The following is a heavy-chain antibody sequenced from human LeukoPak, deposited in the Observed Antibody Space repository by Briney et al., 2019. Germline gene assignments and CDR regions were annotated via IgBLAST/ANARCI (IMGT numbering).Heavy chain of an antibody. CDR1: GYTLTELS. V-gene: IGHV1-24*01. Sequence: VASVKVSCKVSGYTLTELSMHWVRQAPGKGLEWMGGFDPEDGETIYAQKFQGRVTMTEDTSTDTAYMELSSLRSEDTAVYYCATAPPIEYYDSSGYFGAFDIWGQGTMVTVSS. CDR3: ATAPPIEYYDSSGYFGAFDI. J-gene: IGHJ3*02. CDR2: FDPEDGET. D-gene: IGHD3-22*01.